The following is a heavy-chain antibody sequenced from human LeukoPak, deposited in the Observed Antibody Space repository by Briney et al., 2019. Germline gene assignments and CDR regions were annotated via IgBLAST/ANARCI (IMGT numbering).Heavy chain of an antibody. CDR3: ANTRMLND. J-gene: IGHJ4*02. Sequence: PWGSLRLSCAASGFTFSTYWMSWVRQAPGKGLEWVANIKQDGSEKYYVDSVKGRFTISRDNAKNSLYLQMNSLSAEDTAVYYCANTRMLNDWGQGTLVTVSS. V-gene: IGHV3-7*01. CDR1: GFTFSTYW. D-gene: IGHD4/OR15-4a*01. CDR2: IKQDGSEK.